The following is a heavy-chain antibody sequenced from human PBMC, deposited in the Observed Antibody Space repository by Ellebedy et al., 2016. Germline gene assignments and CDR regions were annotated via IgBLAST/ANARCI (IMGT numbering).Heavy chain of an antibody. D-gene: IGHD3-10*01. Sequence: GESLKISCAASGFTFSNYWMAWVRQAPGQGLEWVANIKNDESEKCFVDSVKGRFTISRDNTKNSVYLQMSSLRAEDTAVYYCARYGISGTFDYWGQGTPVTVSS. CDR1: GFTFSNYW. CDR3: ARYGISGTFDY. CDR2: IKNDESEK. J-gene: IGHJ4*02. V-gene: IGHV3-7*03.